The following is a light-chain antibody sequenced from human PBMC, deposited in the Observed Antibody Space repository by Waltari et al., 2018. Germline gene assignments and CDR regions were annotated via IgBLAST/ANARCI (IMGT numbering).Light chain of an antibody. J-gene: IGLJ2*01. V-gene: IGLV2-11*01. CDR2: YVT. CDR1: SSDVGGYDY. Sequence: QSALTQPRSVSGSPGQSVTISCTGGSSDVGGYDYVSWFQHHPGKAPNFIIYYVTERPSGVPDRFFASKSGTAASLTISGLQAEDEGDYYCYSYAGSHTILFGGGTKLTVL. CDR3: YSYAGSHTIL.